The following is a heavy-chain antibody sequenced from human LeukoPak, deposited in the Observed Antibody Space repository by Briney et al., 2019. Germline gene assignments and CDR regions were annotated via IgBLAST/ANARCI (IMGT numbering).Heavy chain of an antibody. CDR2: IKSKIDGGTI. CDR3: TTRRQDGC. J-gene: IGHJ4*02. CDR1: GFTFSNAW. D-gene: IGHD6-25*01. Sequence: KAGGSLRLSCAASGFTFSNAWMSWVRQAPGKGLEWVGRIKSKIDGGTIDYGAPVKGRFTISRDDSRNTLYLQMNSLKTEDTAVYYCTTRRQDGCWGQGTLVTVS. V-gene: IGHV3-15*01.